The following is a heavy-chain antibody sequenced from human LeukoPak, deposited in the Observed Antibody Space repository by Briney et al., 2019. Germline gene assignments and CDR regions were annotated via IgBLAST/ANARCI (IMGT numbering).Heavy chain of an antibody. CDR3: ARAGCSGGSCYVDP. CDR1: GFTFSDYY. CDR2: ISSSGSTI. J-gene: IGHJ5*02. Sequence: GGSLRLSCAASGFTFSDYYMSWIRQAPGKGLEWVSYISSSGSTIYYADSVKGRFTISRDNAKNSLHLQMNGLRAEDTAVYYCARAGCSGGSCYVDPWGQGTLVTVSS. D-gene: IGHD2-15*01. V-gene: IGHV3-11*01.